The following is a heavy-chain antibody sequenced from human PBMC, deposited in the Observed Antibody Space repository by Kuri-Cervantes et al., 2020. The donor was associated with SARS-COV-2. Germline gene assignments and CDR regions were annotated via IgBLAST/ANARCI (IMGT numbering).Heavy chain of an antibody. D-gene: IGHD6-19*01. Sequence: SETLSLTCTVSGGSISSYYWSWIRQPPGKGLEWIGHIYYSGSTNYNPSLKSRVTISVDTSKNQFSLKLSSVTAADTAVYYCAGSSGWYTYYYYGMDVWGQGTTVTVSS. CDR1: GGSISSYY. CDR3: AGSSGWYTYYYYGMDV. CDR2: IYYSGST. V-gene: IGHV4-59*01. J-gene: IGHJ6*02.